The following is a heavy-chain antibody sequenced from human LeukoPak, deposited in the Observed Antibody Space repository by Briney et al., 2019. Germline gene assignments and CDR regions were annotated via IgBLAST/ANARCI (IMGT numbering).Heavy chain of an antibody. D-gene: IGHD2-21*02. CDR2: INQDGSEK. CDR1: GFTFSTYW. CDR3: AKDIVGGGDDY. V-gene: IGHV3-7*01. Sequence: PGGSLRLSCAASGFTFSTYWMTWVRQAPGKGLEWVANINQDGSEKYYVDSVKGRFTISRDNAKNSVYLQMNSLRVEDTAVYYCAKDIVGGGDDYWGQGTLVTVSS. J-gene: IGHJ4*02.